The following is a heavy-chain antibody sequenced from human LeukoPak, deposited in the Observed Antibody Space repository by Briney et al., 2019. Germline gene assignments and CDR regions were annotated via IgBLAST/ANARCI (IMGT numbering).Heavy chain of an antibody. CDR1: GFTFSSYS. D-gene: IGHD4-17*01. CDR2: ISSSSSTI. CDR3: AGTEDYGDYTAVAFDI. Sequence: GGSLRLSCAASGFTFSSYSMNWVRQAPGKGLEWVSYISSSSSTIYYADSVKGRFTISRDNAKNSLYLQMNSLRAEDTAVYYCAGTEDYGDYTAVAFDIWGQGTMVTVSS. V-gene: IGHV3-48*01. J-gene: IGHJ3*02.